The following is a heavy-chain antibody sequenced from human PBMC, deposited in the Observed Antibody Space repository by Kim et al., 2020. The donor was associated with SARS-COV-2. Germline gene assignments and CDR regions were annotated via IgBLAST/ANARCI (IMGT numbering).Heavy chain of an antibody. Sequence: SETLSLTCTVSGGSISSSSYYWGWIRQPPGKGLEWIGSIYYSGSTYYNPSLKSRVTISVDTSKNQFSLKLSSVTAADTAVYYCARTSDYYYDSSGMTFD. CDR1: GGSISSSSYY. CDR3: ARTSDYYYDSSGMTFD. V-gene: IGHV4-39*01. D-gene: IGHD3-22*01. J-gene: IGHJ4*01. CDR2: IYYSGST.